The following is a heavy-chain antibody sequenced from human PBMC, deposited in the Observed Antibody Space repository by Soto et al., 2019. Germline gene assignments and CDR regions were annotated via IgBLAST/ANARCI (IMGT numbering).Heavy chain of an antibody. CDR3: AREVQVHTPAFVY. D-gene: IGHD3-10*01. CDR2: ISPMFGAA. V-gene: IGHV1-69*19. J-gene: IGHJ4*02. CDR1: GGTFNTYA. Sequence: QVQLVQSGAEMKKPGSSVKVSCQSSGGTFNTYAMNWVRQAPGQGPEWMGDISPMFGAANYAPKFQSRVTITADESTGTSYMQLSSLTSEHTALYFCAREVQVHTPAFVYWGQGTLVTVSS.